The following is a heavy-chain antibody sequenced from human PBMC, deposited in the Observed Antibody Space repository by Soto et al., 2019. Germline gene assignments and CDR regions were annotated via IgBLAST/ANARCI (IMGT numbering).Heavy chain of an antibody. V-gene: IGHV1-8*01. CDR1: GYTFTSYD. CDR2: MNPNSGNT. Sequence: QVQLVQSGAEVKKPGASVKVSCKASGYTFTSYDINWVRQATGQGLEWMGWMNPNSGNTGYAQKFQGRVTMTRNTSISTAYMELSSLRSDDTAVYYCTLRGVIIKRDYYYYGMDVWGQGTTVTVSS. D-gene: IGHD3-10*01. CDR3: TLRGVIIKRDYYYYGMDV. J-gene: IGHJ6*02.